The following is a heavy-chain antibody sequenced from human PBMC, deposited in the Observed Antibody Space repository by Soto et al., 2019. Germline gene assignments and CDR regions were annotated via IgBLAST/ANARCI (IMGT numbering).Heavy chain of an antibody. Sequence: GGSLRLSCAASGFTFINAWMSWVRQAPGKGLEWVGRIKSKTDGGTTDYAAPVKGRFTISRDDSKNTLYLQMNSLKTEDTAVYYCTTVATIPRTYYYYYYGMDVWGQGTTVTVSS. V-gene: IGHV3-15*01. D-gene: IGHD5-12*01. CDR2: IKSKTDGGTT. CDR1: GFTFINAW. CDR3: TTVATIPRTYYYYYYGMDV. J-gene: IGHJ6*02.